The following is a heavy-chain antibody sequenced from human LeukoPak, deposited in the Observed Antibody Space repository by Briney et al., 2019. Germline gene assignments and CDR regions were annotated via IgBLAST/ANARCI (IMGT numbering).Heavy chain of an antibody. J-gene: IGHJ3*02. D-gene: IGHD3-16*01. V-gene: IGHV3-48*04. CDR3: ARDQLWAFDI. Sequence: GGSLRLSCVASGFTFSSYWMHWVRQAPGKGLEWVSYISSSGSTIYYADSVKGRFTISRDNAKNSLYLQMNSLRAEDTAVYYCARDQLWAFDIWGQGTMVTVSS. CDR2: ISSSGSTI. CDR1: GFTFSSYW.